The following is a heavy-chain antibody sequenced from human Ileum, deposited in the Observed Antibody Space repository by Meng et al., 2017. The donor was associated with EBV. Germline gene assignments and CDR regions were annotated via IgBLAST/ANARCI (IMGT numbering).Heavy chain of an antibody. J-gene: IGHJ5*02. Sequence: HAPLQQSGPGLLQPSKTMSPTCTLSGDSVSSGNNYWIWIRQPPGKGLEWIGYIYYSGRTYYNPSLESRVTMSVDTSKNQFSLNLNSVTAADTAVYYCARVNGDCFSTICYKGWFDPWGQGTLVTVSS. CDR3: ARVNGDCFSTICYKGWFDP. V-gene: IGHV4-30-4*01. CDR1: GDSVSSGNNY. D-gene: IGHD2-2*02. CDR2: IYYSGRT.